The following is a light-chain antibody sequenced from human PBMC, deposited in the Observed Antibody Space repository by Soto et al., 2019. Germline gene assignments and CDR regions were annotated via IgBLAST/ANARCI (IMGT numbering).Light chain of an antibody. J-gene: IGKJ3*01. V-gene: IGKV1-33*01. CDR2: GAS. CDR3: QQYDNLPFT. CDR1: QDISNY. Sequence: DIQMTQSPSSLSASVGDRVTITCQASQDISNYLNWYQQIPGQAPKLLIYGASNSETGVPSRFSGSASGTDFSFTISSLQPEDIATYYCQQYDNLPFTFGPGTKVDIK.